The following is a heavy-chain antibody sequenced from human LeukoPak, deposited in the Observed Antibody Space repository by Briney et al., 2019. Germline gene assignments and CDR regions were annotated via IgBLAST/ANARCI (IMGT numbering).Heavy chain of an antibody. D-gene: IGHD6-6*01. J-gene: IGHJ4*02. CDR1: GFTFSSYW. CDR2: INHNGNVN. CDR3: ARGPNSNWSGLDF. Sequence: GGSLRLSCAASGFTFSSYWMNWARQAPGKGLEWVASINHNGNVNYYVDSVKGRFTVSRDNAKNTLYLQVNNLRAEDTAVYYCARGPNSNWSGLDFWGQGTLLTVSS. V-gene: IGHV3-7*01.